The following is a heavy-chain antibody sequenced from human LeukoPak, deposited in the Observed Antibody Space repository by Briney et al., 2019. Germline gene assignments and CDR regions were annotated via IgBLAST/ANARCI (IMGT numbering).Heavy chain of an antibody. CDR2: ISAYNGNT. CDR3: ARDRSDIVVVVAATALDY. J-gene: IGHJ4*02. D-gene: IGHD2-15*01. Sequence: GASVKVSCKASGYTFTSYGISWVLQAPGQGLEWMGWISAYNGNTNYAQKLQGRVTMTTDTSTSTAYMELRSLRSDDTAVYYCARDRSDIVVVVAATALDYWGQGTLVTVSS. V-gene: IGHV1-18*01. CDR1: GYTFTSYG.